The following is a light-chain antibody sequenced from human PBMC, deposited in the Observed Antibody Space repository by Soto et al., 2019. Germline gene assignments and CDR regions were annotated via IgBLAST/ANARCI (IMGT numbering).Light chain of an antibody. CDR3: QQYGSSSLT. J-gene: IGKJ4*01. V-gene: IGKV3-11*01. Sequence: IVLTQSPATLSLSPGKSASLSCRASQNISNYLIWYQQKPGQAPRLLIYDVSNRATGIPARFSGSGSGTDLTLPISRLEHEDFAVYYCQQYGSSSLTFGGGTKVDIK. CDR2: DVS. CDR1: QNISNY.